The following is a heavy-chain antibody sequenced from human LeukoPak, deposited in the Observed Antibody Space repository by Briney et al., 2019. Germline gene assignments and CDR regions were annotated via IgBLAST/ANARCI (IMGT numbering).Heavy chain of an antibody. Sequence: SVKVSCKASGCTFSSYAINWVRQAPGQGLEWMGGIIPIFGTANYAQKFQGRVTITTDESMSTAYMEVSSLRSEDTAVYYCARVSRGERPHYGAIDYWGQGTLVTVSS. CDR2: IIPIFGTA. CDR3: ARVSRGERPHYGAIDY. J-gene: IGHJ4*02. V-gene: IGHV1-69*05. D-gene: IGHD4-17*01. CDR1: GCTFSSYA.